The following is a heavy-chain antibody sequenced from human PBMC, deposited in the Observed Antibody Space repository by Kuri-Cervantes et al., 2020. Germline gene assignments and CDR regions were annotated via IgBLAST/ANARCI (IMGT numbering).Heavy chain of an antibody. Sequence: GESLKISCAASGFTSSNAWMSWVRQAPGKGLEWVGRIKSKTDGGTTDYAAPVKGRFTISRDDSKNTLYLQMNSLKTEDTAVYYCTTVATNGVAYYWGQGTLVTVSS. CDR2: IKSKTDGGTT. D-gene: IGHD2-8*01. CDR1: GFTSSNAW. V-gene: IGHV3-15*01. CDR3: TTVATNGVAYY. J-gene: IGHJ4*02.